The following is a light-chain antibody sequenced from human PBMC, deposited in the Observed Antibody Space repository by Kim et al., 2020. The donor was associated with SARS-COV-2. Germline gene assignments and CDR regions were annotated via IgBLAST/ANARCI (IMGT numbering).Light chain of an antibody. CDR1: SSDVGGYNF. CDR3: SSYAGSNWV. Sequence: PGQSVPISCTGTSSDVGGYNFVSWYQQHPGKAPKLMISEVSKRPSGVPDRFSGSKSGNTASLTVSGLQAEDEADYYCSSYAGSNWVFGGGTQLTVL. V-gene: IGLV2-8*01. CDR2: EVS. J-gene: IGLJ3*02.